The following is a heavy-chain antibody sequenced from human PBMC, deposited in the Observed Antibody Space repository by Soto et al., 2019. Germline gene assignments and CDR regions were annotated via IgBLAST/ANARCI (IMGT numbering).Heavy chain of an antibody. D-gene: IGHD3-3*01. V-gene: IGHV3-23*01. CDR3: AKDILPVQYDFWSGYHHDAFDI. CDR1: GFTFSSYA. J-gene: IGHJ3*02. CDR2: ISGSGGST. Sequence: GGSLRLSCAASGFTFSSYAMSWVRQAPGKGLEWVSAISGSGGSTYYADSVKGRFTISRDNSKNTLYLQMNSLRAEDTAVYYCAKDILPVQYDFWSGYHHDAFDIWGQGTMVTVSS.